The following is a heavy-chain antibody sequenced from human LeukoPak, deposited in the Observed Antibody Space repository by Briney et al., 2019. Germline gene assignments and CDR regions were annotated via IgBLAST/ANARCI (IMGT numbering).Heavy chain of an antibody. Sequence: GGSLRLSCAASGFTFDDYAMHWVRQAPGKGLEWVSGISWNSGSIGYADSVKGRFTISRDNAKNSLYLQMNSLRAEDTALYYCASDSSSSPAYYHYYMDAWGKGTTVTVSS. V-gene: IGHV3-9*01. J-gene: IGHJ6*03. CDR1: GFTFDDYA. CDR3: ASDSSSSPAYYHYYMDA. CDR2: ISWNSGSI. D-gene: IGHD6-13*01.